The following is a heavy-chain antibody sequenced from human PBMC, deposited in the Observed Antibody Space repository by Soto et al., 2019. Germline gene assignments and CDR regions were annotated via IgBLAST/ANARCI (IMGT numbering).Heavy chain of an antibody. CDR1: GYTFTSYA. V-gene: IGHV1-3*01. Sequence: QVQLVQSGAEVKKPGASVKVSCKASGYTFTSYAMHWVRQAPGQRLEWMGWSNAGNGNTKYSQKFQGRVTITRDTSASTAYMELSSLRSEDTAVYYCASDYYDSSGFFDYWGQGTLVTVSS. D-gene: IGHD3-22*01. CDR3: ASDYYDSSGFFDY. J-gene: IGHJ4*02. CDR2: SNAGNGNT.